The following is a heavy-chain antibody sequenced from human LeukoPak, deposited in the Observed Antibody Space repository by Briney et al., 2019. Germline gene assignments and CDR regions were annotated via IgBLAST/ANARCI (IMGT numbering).Heavy chain of an antibody. CDR3: ASSCSAGNCPFDT. Sequence: GGSLRLSCAASKFTFSAYTMHWVRQAPGKGLECVSCIHSANGYIYYADSVKGRFTISRENDESSLYLQMTSLRAEDTAVYYCASSCSAGNCPFDTWGQGTLVTVSS. CDR2: IHSANGYI. J-gene: IGHJ5*02. V-gene: IGHV3-21*01. CDR1: KFTFSAYT. D-gene: IGHD2-15*01.